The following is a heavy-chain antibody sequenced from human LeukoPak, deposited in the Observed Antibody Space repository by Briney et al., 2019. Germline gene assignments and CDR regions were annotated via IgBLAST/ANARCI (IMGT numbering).Heavy chain of an antibody. V-gene: IGHV1-18*01. CDR3: ASPSSVADADAFDI. CDR2: ISAYNGNT. D-gene: IGHD2-15*01. J-gene: IGHJ3*02. CDR1: GYTFTSYG. Sequence: GASVTVSCKASGYTFTSYGISWVRQAPGQGLEWMGWISAYNGNTNYAQKLQGRVTMTTDTSTSTAYMELRSLRSDDTAVYYCASPSSVADADAFDIWGQGTMVTVSS.